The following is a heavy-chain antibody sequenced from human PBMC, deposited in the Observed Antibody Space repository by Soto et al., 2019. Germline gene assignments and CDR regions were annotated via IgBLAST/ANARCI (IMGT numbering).Heavy chain of an antibody. CDR3: ATSYDSSGYCFDY. V-gene: IGHV4-39*01. D-gene: IGHD3-22*01. CDR1: GGSISSSSYY. J-gene: IGHJ4*02. CDR2: IYYSGST. Sequence: QLQLQESGPGLVKPSETLSLTCTVSGGSISSSSYYWGWIRQPPGKGLEWIGSIYYSGSTYYNPSLKSRVTISVDTSKNQFSLKLSSVTAADTAVYYCATSYDSSGYCFDYWGQGTLVTVSS.